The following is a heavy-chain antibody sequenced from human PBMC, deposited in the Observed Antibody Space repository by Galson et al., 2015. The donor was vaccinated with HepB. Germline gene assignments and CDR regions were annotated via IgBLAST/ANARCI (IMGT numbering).Heavy chain of an antibody. V-gene: IGHV3-48*01. Sequence: SLRLSCAASGFTFSSYSMNWVRQAPGKGLEWVSYISSSSSTIYYADSVKGRFTISRDNAKNSLYLQMNSLRAEDTAVYYCASQIYYDMWGDAFDIWGQGTMVTVSS. CDR2: ISSSSSTI. J-gene: IGHJ3*02. CDR1: GFTFSSYS. CDR3: ASQIYYDMWGDAFDI. D-gene: IGHD3-22*01.